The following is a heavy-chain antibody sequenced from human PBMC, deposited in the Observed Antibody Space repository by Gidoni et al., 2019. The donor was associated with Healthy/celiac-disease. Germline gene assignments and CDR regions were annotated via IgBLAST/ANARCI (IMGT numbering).Heavy chain of an antibody. V-gene: IGHV3-23*01. CDR1: GFTFSSYA. Sequence: EVQLLESGGGLVQPGGSLRLSCSASGFTFSSYAMSWVRQAPGKGLEWVSASSGSGGSTYYAESVKGRFTISRDNFKYTLYLQMNSLRAEDTAVYYCARDSGSWPNNWFDPWGQGTLVTVSS. D-gene: IGHD6-13*01. CDR3: ARDSGSWPNNWFDP. CDR2: SSGSGGST. J-gene: IGHJ5*02.